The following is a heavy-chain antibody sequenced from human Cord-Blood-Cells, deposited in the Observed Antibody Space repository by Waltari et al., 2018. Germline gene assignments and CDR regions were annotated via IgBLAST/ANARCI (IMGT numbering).Heavy chain of an antibody. CDR2: MNPNSGNT. V-gene: IGHV1-8*01. CDR3: ARSDYDILTGPYWYFDL. Sequence: GQSGAEVKKPGASVKVSCTASRYTFTSYDINWVRQATGQGLEWMGWMNPNSGNTGYAQKFQGRVTMTRNTSISTAYMELSSLRSEDTAVYYCARSDYDILTGPYWYFDLWGRGTLVTVSS. D-gene: IGHD3-9*01. J-gene: IGHJ2*01. CDR1: RYTFTSYD.